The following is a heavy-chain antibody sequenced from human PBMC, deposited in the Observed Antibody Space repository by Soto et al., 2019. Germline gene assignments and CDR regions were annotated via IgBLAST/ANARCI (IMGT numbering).Heavy chain of an antibody. Sequence: PGGSLRLSCAASGFTFSSYAMHWVRQAPGKGLEWVAVISYDGSNKYYADSVKGRFTISRDNSKNTLYLQMNSLRAEDTAVYYCARGWIQLWSPFDYWGQGTLVTVSS. J-gene: IGHJ4*02. CDR2: ISYDGSNK. V-gene: IGHV3-30-3*01. CDR3: ARGWIQLWSPFDY. D-gene: IGHD5-18*01. CDR1: GFTFSSYA.